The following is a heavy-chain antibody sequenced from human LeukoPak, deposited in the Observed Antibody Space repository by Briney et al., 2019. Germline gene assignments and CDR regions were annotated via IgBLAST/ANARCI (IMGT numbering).Heavy chain of an antibody. D-gene: IGHD2-15*01. CDR3: AKGDDIVVVVAALDY. CDR1: GFTFSSYA. J-gene: IGHJ4*02. V-gene: IGHV3-23*01. CDR2: ISGSGGST. Sequence: GGSLRLSCAASGFTFSSYAMSWVRQAPGKGLEWVSAISGSGGSTYYADSVKGRFTISRDNSKNTLYLQMNSLRAEDTAVYYCAKGDDIVVVVAALDYWGQGTLVTVPS.